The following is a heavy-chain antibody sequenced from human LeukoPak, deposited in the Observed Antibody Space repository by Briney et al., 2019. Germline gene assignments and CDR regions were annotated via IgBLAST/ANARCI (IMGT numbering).Heavy chain of an antibody. D-gene: IGHD2-2*01. CDR1: GGTFSSYA. V-gene: IGHV1-69*13. J-gene: IGHJ6*03. Sequence: SVKVSCKASGGTFSSYAISWVRQAPGQGLEWMGGIIPIFGTANYAQKFQGRVTITADESTSTAYMELSSLRSEDTAVYYCARDANIVVVPAARTYYYYMDVWGKGTTVTVSS. CDR2: IIPIFGTA. CDR3: ARDANIVVVPAARTYYYYMDV.